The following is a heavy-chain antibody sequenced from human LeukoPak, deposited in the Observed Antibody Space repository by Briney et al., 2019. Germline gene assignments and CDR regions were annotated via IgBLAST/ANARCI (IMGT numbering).Heavy chain of an antibody. D-gene: IGHD3-10*01. CDR1: GYTFTGYY. CDR2: INPNSGGT. Sequence: ASVKVSCMASGYTFTGYYMRWVRQAPGRGLEWMGWINPNSGGTNYAQKFQGRVTMTRDTSISTAYMELSRLRSDDTAVYYCARGPKYYYGSGSYYNDWGQGTLVTVSS. V-gene: IGHV1-2*02. CDR3: ARGPKYYYGSGSYYND. J-gene: IGHJ4*02.